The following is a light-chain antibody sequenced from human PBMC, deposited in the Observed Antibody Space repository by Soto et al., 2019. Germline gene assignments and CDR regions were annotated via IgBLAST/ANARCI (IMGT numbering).Light chain of an antibody. Sequence: EIVLTQSPGTLSLSPGDRATLSCRASQSVNSNYLAWYQRKPGQAPRLLIYGASNRATDIPYRFSASGSGTDVTLTINRLEAEDFAVYYCQQYDSTPPTFGQGTKVEVK. CDR2: GAS. CDR3: QQYDSTPPT. CDR1: QSVNSNY. V-gene: IGKV3-20*01. J-gene: IGKJ1*01.